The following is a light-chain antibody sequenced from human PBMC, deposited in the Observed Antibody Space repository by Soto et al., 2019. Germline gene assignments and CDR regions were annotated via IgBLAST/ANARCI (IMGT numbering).Light chain of an antibody. V-gene: IGKV3-15*01. CDR1: QSVSSN. J-gene: IGKJ1*01. Sequence: EIVMTQSPATLSVSPGDGATLSCRASQSVSSNLAWYQQKPGQAPRLLIYGASTRPTGIPSKFSGSGSGTDFTLTISSLQSEDFEVYYCQQYSSLPRTLGQGTKVDI. CDR2: GAS. CDR3: QQYSSLPRT.